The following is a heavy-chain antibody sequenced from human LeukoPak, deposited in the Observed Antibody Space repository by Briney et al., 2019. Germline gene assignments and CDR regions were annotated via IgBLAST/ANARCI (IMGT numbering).Heavy chain of an antibody. V-gene: IGHV1-18*04. CDR3: ARDAFIPTYYYDSSGYYEGFDY. Sequence: ASVKVSCKASGYTFTSYCISWVRQAPGQGLEWMGWISAYNGNTNYAQKLQGRVTMTTDTSTSTAYMELRSLRSDDTAVYYCARDAFIPTYYYDSSGYYEGFDYWGQGTLVTVSS. D-gene: IGHD3-22*01. CDR2: ISAYNGNT. J-gene: IGHJ4*02. CDR1: GYTFTSYC.